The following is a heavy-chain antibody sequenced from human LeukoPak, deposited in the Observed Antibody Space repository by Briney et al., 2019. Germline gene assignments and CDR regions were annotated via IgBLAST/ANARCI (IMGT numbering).Heavy chain of an antibody. V-gene: IGHV6-1*01. CDR1: GDSVSRDSIA. Sequence: SQTPSLTCAISGDSVSRDSIAWNWIRQSPSRGLEWLGRTYYKSAWYNDYAVSVKGRIIINPDTSKNQFSLQLNSVTPDDTAVYYCARGTGWPQFDYWGQGTLVTVSS. D-gene: IGHD6-19*01. J-gene: IGHJ4*02. CDR3: ARGTGWPQFDY. CDR2: TYYKSAWYN.